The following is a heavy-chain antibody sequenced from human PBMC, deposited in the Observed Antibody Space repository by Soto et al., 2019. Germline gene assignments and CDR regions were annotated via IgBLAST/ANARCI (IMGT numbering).Heavy chain of an antibody. CDR2: INAGNGNT. J-gene: IGHJ3*02. Sequence: GASVKVSCKASGYTFTSYAMHWVRQAPGQRLEWMGWINAGNGNTKYSQKFQGRVTITRDTSASTAYMELSSLRSEDTAVYYCARDSVEQQLVFTFDIWGQGTMVTVSS. CDR1: GYTFTSYA. D-gene: IGHD6-13*01. CDR3: ARDSVEQQLVFTFDI. V-gene: IGHV1-3*01.